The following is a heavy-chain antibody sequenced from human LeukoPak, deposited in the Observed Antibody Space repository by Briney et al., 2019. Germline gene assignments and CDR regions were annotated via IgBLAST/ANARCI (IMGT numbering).Heavy chain of an antibody. J-gene: IGHJ4*02. D-gene: IGHD3-22*01. V-gene: IGHV1-69*01. CDR3: ARVYYDSSGYYPHLFDY. CDR1: GGTFSSNA. Sequence: ASVKVSCKASGGTFSSNAISWVRQAPGQGLEWMGGIIPIFGTANYAQKFQGRVTITADESTSTAYMELSSLRSEDTAVYYCARVYYDSSGYYPHLFDYWGQGTLVTVSS. CDR2: IIPIFGTA.